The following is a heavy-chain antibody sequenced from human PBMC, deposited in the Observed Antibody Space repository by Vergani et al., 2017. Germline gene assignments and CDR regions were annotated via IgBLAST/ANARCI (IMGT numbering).Heavy chain of an antibody. D-gene: IGHD4-23*01. V-gene: IGHV4-39*01. CDR3: ATGPSTVVTREAFDI. CDR1: GGSISSSSYY. J-gene: IGHJ3*02. Sequence: QLQLQESGPGLVKPSETLSLTCTVSGGSISSSSYYWGWIRQPPGKGLEWIGSIYYSGSTYYNPSLKSRVTISVDTSKNQFSLKLSSVTAADTAVYYCATGPSTVVTREAFDIWGQGTTVTVSS. CDR2: IYYSGST.